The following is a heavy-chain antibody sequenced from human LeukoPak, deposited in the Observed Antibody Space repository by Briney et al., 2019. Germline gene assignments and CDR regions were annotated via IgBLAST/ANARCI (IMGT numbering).Heavy chain of an antibody. Sequence: ASVKVSCKASGYTFTSYGISWVRQAPGQGLEWMGWISAYNGNTNYAQKLQGRVTMTTNTSTSTAYMELRSLRSDDTAVYYCARDPGSSWPNWFDPWGQGTLVTVSS. CDR3: ARDPGSSWPNWFDP. V-gene: IGHV1-18*01. J-gene: IGHJ5*02. CDR1: GYTFTSYG. CDR2: ISAYNGNT. D-gene: IGHD6-13*01.